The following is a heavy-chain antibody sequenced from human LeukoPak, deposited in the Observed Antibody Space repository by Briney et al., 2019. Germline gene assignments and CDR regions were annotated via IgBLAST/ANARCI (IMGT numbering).Heavy chain of an antibody. D-gene: IGHD3-9*01. CDR1: GFTFDDYA. CDR3: AKDFKEVTGDNYFDY. CDR2: MSYDGLFK. Sequence: GGSLRLSCAASGFTFDDYAMHWVRQAPGKGLEWVAVMSYDGLFKNYPDSVKGRFTISRDNSKNIVYLQMNSLEPEDTAVYYCAKDFKEVTGDNYFDYWGQGTLVTVSS. J-gene: IGHJ4*02. V-gene: IGHV3-30*18.